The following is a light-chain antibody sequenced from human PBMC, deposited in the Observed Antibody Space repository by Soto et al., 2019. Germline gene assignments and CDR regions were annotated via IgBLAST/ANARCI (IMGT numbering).Light chain of an antibody. CDR2: DAS. Sequence: EIVLTQSPDTLSISPGDGATLSCRASQNVRNHLAWYQQKPGQPPRLLIYDASNRATGIPARFNGSGSGTDFTLTIARLEPEDFAIYYCQQRDTWPPWTFGLGTKVDIK. J-gene: IGKJ1*01. V-gene: IGKV3-11*01. CDR1: QNVRNH. CDR3: QQRDTWPPWT.